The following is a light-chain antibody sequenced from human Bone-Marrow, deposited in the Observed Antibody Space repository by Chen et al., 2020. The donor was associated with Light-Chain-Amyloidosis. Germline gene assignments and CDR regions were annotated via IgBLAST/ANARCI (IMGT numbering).Light chain of an antibody. J-gene: IGLJ3*02. CDR2: SDS. CDR1: NIGSRS. Sequence: SYVLTPPPSVSVAPGPTPTLTCEETNIGSRSVHWYQQRPGQAPVLLIYSDSERPSGSPERVSGSNSGNTATLTISRVEAEDEADYYCQMWDANTDRWVFGGGTKLTVL. CDR3: QMWDANTDRWV. V-gene: IGLV3-21*04.